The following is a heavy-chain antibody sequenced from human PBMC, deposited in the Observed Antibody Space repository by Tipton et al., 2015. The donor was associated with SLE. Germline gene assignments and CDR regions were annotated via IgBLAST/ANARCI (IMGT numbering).Heavy chain of an antibody. CDR1: GESFSGYY. CDR3: ARGLNKGNPFFGY. Sequence: TLSLTCAVNGESFSGYYWSWIRQPPGEGLEWIGEINHSGSTNYNPSLKSRVTISVDTSKNQFSLKLSSMTAADTAVYYCARGLNKGNPFFGYWGQGTLVTVSS. D-gene: IGHD2/OR15-2a*01. V-gene: IGHV4-34*01. J-gene: IGHJ4*02. CDR2: INHSGST.